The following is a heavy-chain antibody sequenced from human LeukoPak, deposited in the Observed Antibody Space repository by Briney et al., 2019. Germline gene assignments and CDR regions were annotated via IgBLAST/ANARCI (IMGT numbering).Heavy chain of an antibody. CDR2: MNPNSGNT. D-gene: IGHD2-2*01. Sequence: ASVKVSCKASGYTFTSYDINWVRQATGQGLEWMGWMNPNSGNTDYAQKFQGRVTMTRNTSISTAYMELSSLRSEDTAVYYCARGPFHIVVVPAHGMDVWGQGTTVTVSS. CDR3: ARGPFHIVVVPAHGMDV. CDR1: GYTFTSYD. V-gene: IGHV1-8*01. J-gene: IGHJ6*02.